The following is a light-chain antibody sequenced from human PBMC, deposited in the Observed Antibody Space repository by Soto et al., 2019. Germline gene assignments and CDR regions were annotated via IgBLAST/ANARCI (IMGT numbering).Light chain of an antibody. J-gene: IGLJ1*01. CDR3: SSYTRSDTLV. CDR1: SSDVGAYNY. V-gene: IGLV2-14*01. Sequence: QSVLTQPASVSGSAGQSITISCTGTSSDVGAYNYVSWYQQHPGKVPKLMIYEVTDRPSGVSNRFSGSKSGNTASLTISGLQAEDEADYYCSSYTRSDTLVFGTGTKLTVL. CDR2: EVT.